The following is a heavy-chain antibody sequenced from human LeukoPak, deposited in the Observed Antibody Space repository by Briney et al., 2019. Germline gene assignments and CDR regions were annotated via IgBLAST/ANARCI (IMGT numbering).Heavy chain of an antibody. CDR1: GFSIISYG. CDR3: AKRPSDYGDYVSYFDY. CDR2: ISDNGRSK. D-gene: IGHD4-17*01. V-gene: IGHV3-30*18. J-gene: IGHJ4*02. Sequence: GRSLRLSCAVSGFSIISYGMHWVRKDPGKGMEWVGVISDNGRSKDYADSVKGRFTISGDNSKDTLYLQMNSLRDEDTAVYYCAKRPSDYGDYVSYFDYWGQGTLVTVSS.